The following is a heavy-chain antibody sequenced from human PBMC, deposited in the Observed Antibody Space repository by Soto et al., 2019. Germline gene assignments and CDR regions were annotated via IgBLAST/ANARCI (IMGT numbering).Heavy chain of an antibody. V-gene: IGHV4-31*03. D-gene: IGHD3-22*01. CDR3: ARGRTYYYGSSGYYTYYFDY. J-gene: IGHJ4*02. CDR2: IYYSGST. Sequence: SETLSLTCTVSGGSISSGGYYWSWIRQHPGKGLEWIGYIYYSGSTYYNPSLKSRVTISVDTSKNQFSLKLSSVTAADTAVYYCARGRTYYYGSSGYYTYYFDYWGQGTLVTVSS. CDR1: GGSISSGGYY.